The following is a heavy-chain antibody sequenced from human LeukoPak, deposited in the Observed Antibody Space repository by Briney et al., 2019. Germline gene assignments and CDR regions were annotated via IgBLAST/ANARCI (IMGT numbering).Heavy chain of an antibody. D-gene: IGHD5-18*01. CDR1: GFTFSSYS. Sequence: KPGGSLRLSCAASGFTFSSYSMNWVRQAPGKGLEWVSSISSSSSYIYYADSVKGRFTISRDNAKNSLYLQMNSLRAEDTAVYYCARGGVDTAMVNDYWGQGTLVTVSS. CDR2: ISSSSSYI. V-gene: IGHV3-21*01. CDR3: ARGGVDTAMVNDY. J-gene: IGHJ4*02.